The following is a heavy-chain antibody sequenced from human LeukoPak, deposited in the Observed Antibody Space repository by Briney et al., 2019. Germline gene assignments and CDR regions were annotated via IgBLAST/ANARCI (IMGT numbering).Heavy chain of an antibody. V-gene: IGHV4-34*01. CDR3: ARLVPLTISFDY. CDR1: GGSFSGYY. D-gene: IGHD3-3*01. J-gene: IGHJ4*02. CDR2: INHSGST. Sequence: SETLSLTCAVYGGSFSGYYWSWIRQPPGKGLEWIGEINHSGSTNYNPSLKSRVTISVDTSKNQFSLKLSSVTAADTAVYYCARLVPLTISFDYWGQGTLVTVSS.